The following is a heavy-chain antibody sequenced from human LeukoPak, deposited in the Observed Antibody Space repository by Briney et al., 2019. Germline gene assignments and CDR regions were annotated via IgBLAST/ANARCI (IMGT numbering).Heavy chain of an antibody. CDR3: AKVQDQWLVPSTADY. J-gene: IGHJ4*02. V-gene: IGHV3-23*01. D-gene: IGHD6-19*01. CDR2: ISGSGGST. Sequence: PGGSLRLSCAASGFTFSSYAMSWVRQAPGKGLEWVSAISGSGGSTYYADSVKGRFTISRDNSKNTLYLQMNSLRAEDTAVYYCAKVQDQWLVPSTADYWGQGTLVTVSS. CDR1: GFTFSSYA.